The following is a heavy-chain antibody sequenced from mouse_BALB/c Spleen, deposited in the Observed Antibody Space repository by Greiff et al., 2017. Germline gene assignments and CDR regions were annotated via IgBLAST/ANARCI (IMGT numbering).Heavy chain of an antibody. CDR1: GFSLTGYG. D-gene: IGHD1-1*01. CDR2: IWGDGST. Sequence: VMLVESGPGLVAPSQSLSITCTVSGFSLTGYGVNWVRQPPGKGLEWLGMIWGDGSTDYNSALKSRLSISKDNSKSQVFLKMNSLQTDDTARYYCARAPDYYGTYFDYWGQGTTLTVSS. CDR3: ARAPDYYGTYFDY. J-gene: IGHJ2*01. V-gene: IGHV2-6-7*01.